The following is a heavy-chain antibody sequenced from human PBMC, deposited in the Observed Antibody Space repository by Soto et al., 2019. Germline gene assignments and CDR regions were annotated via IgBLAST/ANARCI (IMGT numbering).Heavy chain of an antibody. D-gene: IGHD1-1*01. J-gene: IGHJ3*02. CDR3: ARVERGTATTVVDAFDI. V-gene: IGHV4-34*01. CDR2: MSHSGGT. CDR1: GGFVSSGSYY. Sequence: QVQLQQWGAGLLKPSETLSLTCAVYGGFVSSGSYYWSWIRQPPGKGLEWIGEMSHSGGTHFNTSLKSRVTISVDTSKNQFSLKMSSVTAADTALYYCARVERGTATTVVDAFDIWGPGTRVTVSS.